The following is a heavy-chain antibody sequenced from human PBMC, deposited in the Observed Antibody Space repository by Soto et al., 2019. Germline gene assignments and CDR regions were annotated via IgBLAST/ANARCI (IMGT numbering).Heavy chain of an antibody. V-gene: IGHV3-30-3*01. CDR3: ARDPLVGAPDYFDY. CDR2: ISYDATTK. D-gene: IGHD1-26*01. CDR1: GFTFSNYP. Sequence: QVQLVESGGGVVQPGRSLRLSCAASGFTFSNYPLHWVRQAPGKGLEWVAVISYDATTKYYADYVKGRFTISRDNSKNTLYLQMNSLRAEDTAVYYCARDPLVGAPDYFDYWGQGTLVTVSS. J-gene: IGHJ4*02.